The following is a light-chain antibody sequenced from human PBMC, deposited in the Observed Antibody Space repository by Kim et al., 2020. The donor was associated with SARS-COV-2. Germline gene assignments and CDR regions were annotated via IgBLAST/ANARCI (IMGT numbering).Light chain of an antibody. V-gene: IGLV1-44*01. CDR2: VKN. CDR3: ASWDDSLNGWV. CDR1: SPTPDPIS. J-gene: IGLJ3*02. Sequence: QGVPISCSERSPTPDPISASWFPPLPGTAPKPLTFVKNQRPPGAPDRFSGSKSGTSVSLAISGLQSGDGGDYYWASWDDSLNGWVFGGGTKLTVL.